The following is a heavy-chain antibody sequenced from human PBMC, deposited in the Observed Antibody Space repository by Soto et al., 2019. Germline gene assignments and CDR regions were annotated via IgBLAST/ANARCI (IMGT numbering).Heavy chain of an antibody. D-gene: IGHD2-2*01. CDR1: GGSFSSHT. Sequence: QVQLVQSGPEVKKPGSSVRVSCKTSGGSFSSHTLTWVRQAPGQGLEWMGRIVPILGRTRYAQNFQGRVDITADKSTDTSYLQVRSLRSEDTAVYDCARALSFAVPSPLGYWGQGSLVTVSS. V-gene: IGHV1-69*08. CDR3: ARALSFAVPSPLGY. CDR2: IVPILGRT. J-gene: IGHJ4*02.